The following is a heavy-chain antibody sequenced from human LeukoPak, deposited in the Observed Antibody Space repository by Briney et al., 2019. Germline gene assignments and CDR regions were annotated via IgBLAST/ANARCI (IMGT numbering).Heavy chain of an antibody. CDR3: AREVHSSSWYRRGPFDY. CDR2: IYYSGST. Sequence: SETLSLTRTVSGGSISSYYWSWIRQPPGKGLEWIGYIYYSGSTNYNPSLKSRVTISVDTSKNQFSLKLSSVTAADTAVYYCAREVHSSSWYRRGPFDYWGQGTLVTVSS. V-gene: IGHV4-59*01. D-gene: IGHD6-13*01. CDR1: GGSISSYY. J-gene: IGHJ4*02.